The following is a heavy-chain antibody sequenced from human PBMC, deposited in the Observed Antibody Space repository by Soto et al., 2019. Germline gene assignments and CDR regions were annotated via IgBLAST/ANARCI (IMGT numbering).Heavy chain of an antibody. D-gene: IGHD1-20*01. J-gene: IGHJ6*02. CDR1: SGSISSLHW. CDR2: IYHSGST. CDR3: ARYKSNYYYGMDV. V-gene: IGHV4-4*02. Sequence: SETLSLTCAVSSGSISSLHWWNWVRQPPGKGLEWIGEIYHSGSTNYNPSLKSRVTVSVDTSKNQFSLKLSSVTAADTAVYYCARYKSNYYYGMDVWGQGTTVTVSS.